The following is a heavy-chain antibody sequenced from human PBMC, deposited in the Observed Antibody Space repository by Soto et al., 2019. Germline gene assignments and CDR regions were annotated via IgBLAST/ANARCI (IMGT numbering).Heavy chain of an antibody. D-gene: IGHD1-1*01. J-gene: IGHJ5*02. CDR2: IYYSGIT. CDR3: ARLATTNWFDP. CDR1: GGSISSYY. Sequence: SETLSLTCTVSGGSISSYYWSWIRQPPGKRLEWIGYIYYSGITNYNPSLKSRVTISVDTSKNQFSLKLTSVTAADTAVYYCARLATTNWFDPWGQGTLVTVS. V-gene: IGHV4-59*08.